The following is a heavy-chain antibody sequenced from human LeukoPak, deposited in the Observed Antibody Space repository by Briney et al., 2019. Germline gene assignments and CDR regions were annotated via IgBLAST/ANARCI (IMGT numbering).Heavy chain of an antibody. Sequence: ASVKVSCKASGYTFTSYAMHWVRQAPGQRLEWMGWINAGNGNTKYSQKFQGRVTITRDTSASTAYMELSSLRSEDTAVYYCARVTPDCSSTSCFSYYYYYGMDVRGQGTTVTVSS. CDR3: ARVTPDCSSTSCFSYYYYYGMDV. V-gene: IGHV1-3*01. CDR2: INAGNGNT. D-gene: IGHD2-2*01. CDR1: GYTFTSYA. J-gene: IGHJ6*02.